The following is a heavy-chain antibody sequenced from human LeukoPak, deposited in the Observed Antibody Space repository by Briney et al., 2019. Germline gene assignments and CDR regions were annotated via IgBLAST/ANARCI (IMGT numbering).Heavy chain of an antibody. J-gene: IGHJ6*03. CDR3: AKELLSSSWVHYYYYMDV. V-gene: IGHV3-30*02. CDR1: GFTFSSYG. CDR2: IRYDGSNK. D-gene: IGHD6-13*01. Sequence: GGSLRLSCAASGFTFSSYGMHWVRQAPGKGLEWVAFIRYDGSNKYYADSVKGRFTISRDNSKNTLYLQMNSLRAEDTAVYYRAKELLSSSWVHYYYYMDVWGKGTTVTISS.